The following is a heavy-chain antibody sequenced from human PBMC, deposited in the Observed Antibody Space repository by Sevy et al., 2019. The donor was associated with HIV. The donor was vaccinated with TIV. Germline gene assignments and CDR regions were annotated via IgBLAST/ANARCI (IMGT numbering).Heavy chain of an antibody. CDR1: GFTFSSYG. CDR3: AREAGVGAYYYYYGMEV. J-gene: IGHJ6*02. V-gene: IGHV3-33*01. Sequence: GGSLRLSCAASGFTFSSYGMHWVRQAPGKGLEWVAVIWYDGSNKYYADSVKGRFTISRDNSKNTLYLQMNSLRAEDTAVYYCAREAGVGAYYYYYGMEVWGQGTTVTVSS. CDR2: IWYDGSNK. D-gene: IGHD1-26*01.